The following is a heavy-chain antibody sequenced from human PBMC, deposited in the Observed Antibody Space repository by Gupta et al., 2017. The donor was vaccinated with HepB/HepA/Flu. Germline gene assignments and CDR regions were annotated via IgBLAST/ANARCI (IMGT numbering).Heavy chain of an antibody. J-gene: IGHJ6*03. V-gene: IGHV1-18*01. CDR3: ARGNWNLGNIDYYYYMDV. CDR2: ISAYNGNT. Sequence: ISAYNGNTNYAQKLQGRVTMTTDTSTSTAYMELRSLRSDDTAVYYCARGNWNLGNIDYYYYMDVWGKGTTVTVSS. D-gene: IGHD1-7*01.